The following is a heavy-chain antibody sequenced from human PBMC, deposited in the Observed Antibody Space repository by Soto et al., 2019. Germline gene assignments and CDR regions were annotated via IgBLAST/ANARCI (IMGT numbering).Heavy chain of an antibody. V-gene: IGHV3-48*01. CDR1: GFTFSSYI. J-gene: IGHJ6*04. CDR3: ARDRGVTVLTGLDV. Sequence: GGSLRLSCAASGFTFSSYIMNWVRQAPGKGLEWVPYISSSSTIYYADSVKGRFTISRDNAKNSLYLQMNSLRAEDTAVYYCARDRGVTVLTGLDVWGKGTTVTVSS. D-gene: IGHD1-20*01. CDR2: ISSSSTI.